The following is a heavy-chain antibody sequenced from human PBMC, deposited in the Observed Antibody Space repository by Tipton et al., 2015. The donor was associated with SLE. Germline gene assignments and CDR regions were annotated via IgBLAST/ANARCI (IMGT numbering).Heavy chain of an antibody. D-gene: IGHD2-15*01. CDR2: IYTSGST. Sequence: GLVKPSETLSLTCSVSGGSVSGKYWSWIRQPPGKGLEWLAYIYTSGSTSYNPSLKSRASVSVDTTKNHFSLKLSSVSAAGTAVYYFGSGNITRWSRFDYWGQGTLVTVSA. CDR1: GGSVSGKY. V-gene: IGHV4-4*08. J-gene: IGHJ4*02. CDR3: GSGNITRWSRFDY.